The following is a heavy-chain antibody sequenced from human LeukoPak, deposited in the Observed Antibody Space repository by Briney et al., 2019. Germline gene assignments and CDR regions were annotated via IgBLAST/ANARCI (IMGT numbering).Heavy chain of an antibody. J-gene: IGHJ4*02. CDR2: IYSGGST. CDR1: GFTVSSNY. V-gene: IGHV3-66*02. Sequence: GGSLRLSCAASGFTVSSNYMSWVRQAPGKGLEWVSVIYSGGSTYYADSVKGRFTISRDNSKNTLYLQMNSLRAEDTAVYYCASEGGYDFWSGYYGGAFDYWGQGTLVTVSS. D-gene: IGHD3-3*01. CDR3: ASEGGYDFWSGYYGGAFDY.